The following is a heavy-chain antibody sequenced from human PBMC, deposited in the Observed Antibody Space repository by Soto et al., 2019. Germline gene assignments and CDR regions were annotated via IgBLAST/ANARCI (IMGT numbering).Heavy chain of an antibody. V-gene: IGHV4-39*01. D-gene: IGHD3-3*02. CDR2: IYYTGTT. Sequence: SETLSLTCTVSGGSISSSSYYWGWIRQPPGKGLEWVGTIYYTGTTYYNPSLKSRVTISVDTSKTQLFLRLSSVTAADTAVYYCARHILGGFYYGMDVWGQGTTVTVSS. J-gene: IGHJ6*02. CDR1: GGSISSSSYY. CDR3: ARHILGGFYYGMDV.